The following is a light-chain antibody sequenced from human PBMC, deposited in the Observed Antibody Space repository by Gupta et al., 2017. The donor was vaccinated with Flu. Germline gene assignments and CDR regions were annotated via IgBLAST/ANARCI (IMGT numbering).Light chain of an antibody. V-gene: IGLV1-44*01. Sequence: QSVLTQPPSASGTPGQRVTISCSGSSSNIGSNTVNWYQQLPGTAPKLLSYSNNQRPSGVPDRFSGSKSGTSASLAISGLQSEDEADYYCAAWDDSLKEVFGGGTKLTVL. CDR1: SSNIGSNT. CDR3: AAWDDSLKEV. CDR2: SNN. J-gene: IGLJ3*02.